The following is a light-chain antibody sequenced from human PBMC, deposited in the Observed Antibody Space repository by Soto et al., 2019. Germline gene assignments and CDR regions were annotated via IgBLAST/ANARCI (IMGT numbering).Light chain of an antibody. V-gene: IGKV3-20*01. Sequence: EIVLMQSPGTLSLSPGDRATLSCRSSQSVSSRYLAWYQQKPGQAPRLXXYGASSRANGIPARFSGSGSGTDLTLTISRLEPEDFAVYYCQQYGSSHLITFGQGTRLEIK. CDR1: QSVSSRY. J-gene: IGKJ5*01. CDR2: GAS. CDR3: QQYGSSHLIT.